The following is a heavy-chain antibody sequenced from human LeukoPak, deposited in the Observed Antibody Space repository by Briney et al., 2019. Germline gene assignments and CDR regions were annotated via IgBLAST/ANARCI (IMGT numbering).Heavy chain of an antibody. Sequence: ASVKVSCKASGYTFTSYYMHWVRQAPGQGLEWMGIINPSGGSTSYAQKFQGRVTVTRDTSTSTVYMELSSLRSEDTAVYYCARLDYYDSSGYWPYFDYWGQGTLVTVSS. J-gene: IGHJ4*02. CDR1: GYTFTSYY. D-gene: IGHD3-22*01. V-gene: IGHV1-46*01. CDR2: INPSGGST. CDR3: ARLDYYDSSGYWPYFDY.